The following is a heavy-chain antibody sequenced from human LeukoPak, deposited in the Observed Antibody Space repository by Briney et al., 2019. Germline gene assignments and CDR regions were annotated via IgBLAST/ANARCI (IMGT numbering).Heavy chain of an antibody. CDR3: ATSITEESFDV. D-gene: IGHD3-10*01. CDR1: SGSISSGRYY. V-gene: IGHV4-30-2*01. Sequence: PSETLSLTCTVSSGSISSGRYYWSWIRQPPGKGLEWIGYIYHGGSTYSNPSLKSRVTMSVDRSKNQFPLKLTSVTAADTAMYFCATSITEESFDVWGQGTMVTVSS. CDR2: IYHGGST. J-gene: IGHJ3*01.